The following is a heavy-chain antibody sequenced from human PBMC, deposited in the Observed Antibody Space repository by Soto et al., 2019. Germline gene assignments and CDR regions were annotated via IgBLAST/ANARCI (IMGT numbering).Heavy chain of an antibody. CDR2: VYYSGST. CDR3: ARGYYDSNGQSNTFDI. D-gene: IGHD3-22*01. J-gene: IGHJ3*02. V-gene: IGHV4-59*01. Sequence: QVQLQESGPGLVKPSETLSLTCTVSGASISSSYWSWIRQSPGKGLEWIGYVYYSGSTKYNPSLKRRVTISVDTSKNQFSLKLSSVTAADTAVYYCARGYYDSNGQSNTFDIWGQGTMVTVSS. CDR1: GASISSSY.